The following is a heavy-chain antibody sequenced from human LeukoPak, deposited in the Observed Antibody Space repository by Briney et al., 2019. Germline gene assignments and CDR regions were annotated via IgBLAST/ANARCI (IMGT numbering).Heavy chain of an antibody. CDR2: INSDGSST. Sequence: GGSLRLSCAASGFTFSSYWMHWVRQAPGKGLVWVSRINSDGSSTSYADSVKGRFTISRDNAKNTLYLQMNSLRAEDTAVYYCARDLHSSSDESNFDYWGQGTLVTVSS. V-gene: IGHV3-74*01. J-gene: IGHJ4*02. D-gene: IGHD6-6*01. CDR1: GFTFSSYW. CDR3: ARDLHSSSDESNFDY.